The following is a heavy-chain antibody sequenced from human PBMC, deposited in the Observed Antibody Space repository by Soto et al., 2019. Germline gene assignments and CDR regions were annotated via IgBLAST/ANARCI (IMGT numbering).Heavy chain of an antibody. CDR1: GGSISSGGYY. CDR3: AMYMRGYSSSWYGAY. Sequence: SETLSLTCTVSGGSISSGGYYWSWIRQHPGKGLEWIGYIYYSGSTYYNPSLKSRVTISVDTSKNQFSLKLSSVTAADTAVYYCAMYMRGYSSSWYGAYWGQGTLVTVSS. CDR2: IYYSGST. J-gene: IGHJ4*02. V-gene: IGHV4-31*03. D-gene: IGHD6-13*01.